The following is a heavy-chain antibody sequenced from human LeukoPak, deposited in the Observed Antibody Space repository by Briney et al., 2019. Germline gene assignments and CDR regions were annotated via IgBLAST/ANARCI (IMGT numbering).Heavy chain of an antibody. J-gene: IGHJ3*02. CDR1: GGSISSSSYY. V-gene: IGHV4-39*01. CDR3: ARGPDDYYDSSGDAFDI. CDR2: IYYSGST. D-gene: IGHD3-22*01. Sequence: SETLSLTCTVSGGSISSSSYYWGWIRQPPGKGLEWIGSIYYSGSTYYNPSLKSRVTISVDTSKNQFSLKLSSVTAADTAVYYCARGPDDYYDSSGDAFDIWGQGTMVTVSS.